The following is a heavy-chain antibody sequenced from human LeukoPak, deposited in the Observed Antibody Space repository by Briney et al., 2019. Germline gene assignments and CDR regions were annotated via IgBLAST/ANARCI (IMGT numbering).Heavy chain of an antibody. CDR1: GFTFSSYS. D-gene: IGHD6-13*01. CDR2: ISSSSSYI. Sequence: GGSLRLSCAASGFTFSSYSMNWVRQAPGKGLEWVSSISSSSSYIYYADSVKGRFTISRENAKNTLYLQMNSLRAEDTAVYYCARDVWYSSSWYYYYGMDVWGQGTTVTVSS. J-gene: IGHJ6*02. CDR3: ARDVWYSSSWYYYYGMDV. V-gene: IGHV3-21*01.